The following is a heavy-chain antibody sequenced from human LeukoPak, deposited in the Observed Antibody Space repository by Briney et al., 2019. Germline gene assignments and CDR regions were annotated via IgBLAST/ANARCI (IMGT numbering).Heavy chain of an antibody. D-gene: IGHD4-23*01. V-gene: IGHV3-33*06. CDR3: AKDAQIYGGNDAFDI. CDR2: IWYDGSNK. J-gene: IGHJ3*02. Sequence: PGRSLRLFCAASGFTFSRYGMHWVRQAPAKGLEWVTVIWYDGSNKYYADSVKGRFTISRDNSKNTLYLQMNSLRAEDTAVYYCAKDAQIYGGNDAFDIWGQGTMVTVS. CDR1: GFTFSRYG.